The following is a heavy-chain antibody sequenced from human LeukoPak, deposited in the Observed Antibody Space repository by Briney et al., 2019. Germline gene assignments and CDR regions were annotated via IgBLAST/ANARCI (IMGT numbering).Heavy chain of an antibody. J-gene: IGHJ4*02. Sequence: GGSLRLSCAASGFTFSSDWMSWVRQAPRKGLEWVANINQDGRDKSYVDSVRGRFTISRDNARNSLYLQMNSLRAEDTAIYYCAGGAAYWGQGTLVTVSS. V-gene: IGHV3-7*01. CDR1: GFTFSSDW. CDR3: AGGAAY. CDR2: INQDGRDK.